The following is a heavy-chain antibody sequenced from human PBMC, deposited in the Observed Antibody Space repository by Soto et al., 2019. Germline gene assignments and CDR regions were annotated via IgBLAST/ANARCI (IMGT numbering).Heavy chain of an antibody. Sequence: TLSITCTVSGGSISSGDYYWTWIRQLPGKGLEWIGYIYYTGTTYYNPSLKSRVTISVDTSKNQFSLKLSSVTAADTAVYYCARGSATDCSGGSCSFDYWGQGTLVTVSS. J-gene: IGHJ4*02. CDR3: ARGSATDCSGGSCSFDY. V-gene: IGHV4-30-4*08. CDR1: GGSISSGDYY. D-gene: IGHD2-15*01. CDR2: IYYTGTT.